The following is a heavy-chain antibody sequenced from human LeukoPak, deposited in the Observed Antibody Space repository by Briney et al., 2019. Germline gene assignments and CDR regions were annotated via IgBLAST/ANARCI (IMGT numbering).Heavy chain of an antibody. Sequence: SQTLSLTCTVSGGSISSGSYYWSWIRQPAGKGLEWNGRIYTSGSTNYNPSLKSRVTISVDTSKNQFSLKLSSVTAADTAVYYCASESITIFGVVNAQYYYYYYMDVWGKGTTVTVSS. D-gene: IGHD3-3*01. CDR2: IYTSGST. V-gene: IGHV4-61*02. CDR3: ASESITIFGVVNAQYYYYYYMDV. CDR1: GGSISSGSYY. J-gene: IGHJ6*03.